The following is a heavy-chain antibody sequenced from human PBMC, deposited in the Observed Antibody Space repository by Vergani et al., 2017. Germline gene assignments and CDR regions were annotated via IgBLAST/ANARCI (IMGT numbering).Heavy chain of an antibody. Sequence: QVQLQQWGAGLLKPSETLSLTCAVYGGSFSGYYWSWIRQPPGKGLEWIGEINHSGSTNYNPSLKSRVTRSVDTSKNQFSLKLSSVTAADTAVYYCARGRVITFGGVIVTIYYGMDGWGQGTTVTVSS. V-gene: IGHV4-34*01. J-gene: IGHJ6*02. CDR1: GGSFSGYY. CDR3: ARGRVITFGGVIVTIYYGMDG. D-gene: IGHD3-16*02. CDR2: INHSGST.